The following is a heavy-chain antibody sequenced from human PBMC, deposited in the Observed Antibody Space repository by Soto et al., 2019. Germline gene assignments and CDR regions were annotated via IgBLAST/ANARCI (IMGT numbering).Heavy chain of an antibody. J-gene: IGHJ4*02. V-gene: IGHV4-30-4*01. CDR1: ARSFDSRDYC. D-gene: IGHD3-16*01. Sequence: SEILSLTRTISARSFDSRDYCSAWTGHTPGMALEWIGYMFYSGTTYYNPSLKSRISISMNKFKNQFSMRLSSVTAADTAVYFCASRRAHRFGHLVYWSRGILVTLS. CDR2: MFYSGTT. CDR3: ASRRAHRFGHLVY.